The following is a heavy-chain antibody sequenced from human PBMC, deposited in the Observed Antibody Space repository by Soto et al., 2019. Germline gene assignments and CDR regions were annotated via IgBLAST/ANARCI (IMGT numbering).Heavy chain of an antibody. CDR2: IYHSGTT. CDR1: GDSISSGYY. D-gene: IGHD6-13*01. J-gene: IGHJ4*02. Sequence: SETLSLTCAVSGDSISSGYYWAWIRQPPGKGQEWIGSIYHSGTTYYNPSLESRVTISVDTSKNQFPLNLSSVTAADSAVYYGAREIMAADHFDDWGQVALVTLSS. V-gene: IGHV4-38-2*02. CDR3: AREIMAADHFDD.